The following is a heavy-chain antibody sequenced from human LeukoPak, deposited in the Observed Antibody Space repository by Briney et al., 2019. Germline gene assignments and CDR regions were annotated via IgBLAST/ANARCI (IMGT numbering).Heavy chain of an antibody. J-gene: IGHJ4*02. V-gene: IGHV4-39*07. Sequence: SETLSLTCTVSGGSISTDNCYWGWIRQPPGKGLEWIGSIYYNGNTYYNPSLKSRVTISVDTSKNQFSLSLSSVTAADTAVYFCARDPGSSWYDYWGRGTLVTVSS. CDR2: IYYNGNT. CDR3: ARDPGSSWYDY. CDR1: GGSISTDNCY. D-gene: IGHD6-13*01.